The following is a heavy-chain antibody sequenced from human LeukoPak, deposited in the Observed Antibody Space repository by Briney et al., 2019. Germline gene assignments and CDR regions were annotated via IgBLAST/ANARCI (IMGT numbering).Heavy chain of an antibody. J-gene: IGHJ4*02. V-gene: IGHV4-59*12. CDR2: IYYSGST. CDR3: ARADCATSCYIPDY. Sequence: SETLSLTCTDSGGSISSYYWSWIRQPPGKGLEWIGYIYYSGSTNYNPSLKSRVTMSVDTSKKQFSLKLSSVTAADTAVYYCARADCATSCYIPDYWGQGTLVTVSS. CDR1: GGSISSYY. D-gene: IGHD2-2*02.